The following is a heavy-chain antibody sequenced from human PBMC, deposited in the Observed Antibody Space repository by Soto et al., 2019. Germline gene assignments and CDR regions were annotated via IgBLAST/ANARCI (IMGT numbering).Heavy chain of an antibody. V-gene: IGHV1-46*01. CDR2: INPSGGST. CDR1: GYTFTNYY. Sequence: QVQLVQSGAEVKKPGASVKVSCKASGYTFTNYYMHWVRQAPGQGLEWMGIINPSGGSTNYAQKFQGRITMTRDTSTSTVYMELSSLRSEDTAVCYCAGGASSGGWATVTTLLDYWGQGTLVTVSS. J-gene: IGHJ4*02. CDR3: AGGASSGGWATVTTLLDY. D-gene: IGHD4-17*01.